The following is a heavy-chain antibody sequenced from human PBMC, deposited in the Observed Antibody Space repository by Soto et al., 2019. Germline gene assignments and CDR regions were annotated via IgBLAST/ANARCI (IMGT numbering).Heavy chain of an antibody. J-gene: IGHJ5*02. D-gene: IGHD6-19*01. V-gene: IGHV1-69*13. Sequence: GASVKVSCKASGGTFSSYAISWVRQAPGQGLEWMGGIIPIFGTANYAQKFQGRVTITADESTSTAYMELSSLRSEDTAVYYCARAPGQWLLRDWFDPWGQGTLVTVSS. CDR2: IIPIFGTA. CDR1: GGTFSSYA. CDR3: ARAPGQWLLRDWFDP.